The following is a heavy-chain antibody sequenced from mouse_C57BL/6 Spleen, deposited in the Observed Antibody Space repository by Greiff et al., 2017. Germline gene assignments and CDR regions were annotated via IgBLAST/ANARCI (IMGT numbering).Heavy chain of an antibody. CDR1: GFTFSNYW. J-gene: IGHJ2*01. CDR2: ISLKSDNYST. CDR3: TDYSNDFDY. D-gene: IGHD2-5*01. V-gene: IGHV6-3*01. Sequence: EVKLEESGGGLVQPGGSMKFSCVASGFTFSNYWMNWVRQSPEKGLEWVAQISLKSDNYSTHYAESVKGRFTISRDDSTRSVNLQMNNLRAEDTGSYYCTDYSNDFDYWGQGTTLTVSS.